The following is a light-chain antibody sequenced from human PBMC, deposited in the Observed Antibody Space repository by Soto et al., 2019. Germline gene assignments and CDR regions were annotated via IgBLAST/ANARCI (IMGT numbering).Light chain of an antibody. J-gene: IGKJ1*01. CDR2: GAS. Sequence: IVMTQSPATVSGSPGERVTLSCRASQSVSGNVAWYHQKPGQPPRLLVYGASTTATDIPARFFDSGSETDFTLTLTRLQSEDFGIYYCQQFNSWPRTFGQGTKVEIK. CDR3: QQFNSWPRT. V-gene: IGKV3-15*01. CDR1: QSVSGN.